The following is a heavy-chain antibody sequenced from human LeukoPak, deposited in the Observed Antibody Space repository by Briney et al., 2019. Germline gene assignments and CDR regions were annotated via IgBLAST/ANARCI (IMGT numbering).Heavy chain of an antibody. CDR1: GFTFSSYG. Sequence: GGSLRLSCAASGFTFSSYGMSWVRPAPGKGLEWVSAISGSGGSTCYADSVKGRFTISRDNSKNTLYLQMNSLRAEDTAVYYCANGEVWYLDYWGQGTLVTVSS. J-gene: IGHJ4*02. CDR3: ANGEVWYLDY. D-gene: IGHD1-14*01. CDR2: ISGSGGST. V-gene: IGHV3-23*01.